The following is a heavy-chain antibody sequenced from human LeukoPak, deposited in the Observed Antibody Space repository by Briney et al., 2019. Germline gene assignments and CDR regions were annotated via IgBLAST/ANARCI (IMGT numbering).Heavy chain of an antibody. Sequence: ASVKVSCKASGYTFTSYAMHWVRQAPGQRLEWMGWINAGNGNTKYSQKFQGRVTITRDTSASTAYMELSSLRSEDTAVYYCARAKGRFQPYYFDYWGQGTLVTVSS. CDR2: INAGNGNT. CDR3: ARAKGRFQPYYFDY. CDR1: GYTFTSYA. J-gene: IGHJ4*02. D-gene: IGHD3-16*01. V-gene: IGHV1-3*01.